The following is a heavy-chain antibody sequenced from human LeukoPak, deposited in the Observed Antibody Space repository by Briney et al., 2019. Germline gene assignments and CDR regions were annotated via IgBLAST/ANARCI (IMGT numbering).Heavy chain of an antibody. CDR2: IKQDGSEK. CDR1: GFTXXXYW. CDR3: ARDLDYYDSSGYYY. Sequence: GFTXXXYWMSWVRQAPGKGLEWVANIKQDGSEKYYVDSVKGRFTISRDNAKNSLYLQMNSLRAEDTAVYYCARDLDYYDSSGYYYWGQGTLVTVSS. D-gene: IGHD3-22*01. J-gene: IGHJ4*02. V-gene: IGHV3-7*01.